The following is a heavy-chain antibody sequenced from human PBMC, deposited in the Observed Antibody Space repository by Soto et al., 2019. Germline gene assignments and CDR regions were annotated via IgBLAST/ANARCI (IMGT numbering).Heavy chain of an antibody. CDR3: ARDSRLWGSTGWKRENLFDI. V-gene: IGHV1-69*18. D-gene: IGHD3-16*01. J-gene: IGHJ3*02. CDR1: GGNFNTYP. CDR2: IIHIFGTP. Sequence: QVQLEQSGAEVKRPGSSVKVSCKTSGGNFNTYPISWVRQSPGHRREWMGKIIHIFGTPDYAQKFQGRVTINADEATTTVYMELRSLQSDDSAVYYWARDSRLWGSTGWKRENLFDIWVQGTMVTVSS.